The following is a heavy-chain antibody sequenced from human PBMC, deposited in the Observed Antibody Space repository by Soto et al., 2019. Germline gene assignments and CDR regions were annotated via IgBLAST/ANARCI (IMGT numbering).Heavy chain of an antibody. Sequence: QVQLVQSGAEVKKPGSSVKVSCKASGYTFTSYGISWVRQAPGQGLEWMGWISAYNGNTNYAQKLQGRVTMTTDTSTSTAYMELRSLRSDDTAVYYCASSYYYDSSGYYFNVDWGQGTLVTVSS. CDR2: ISAYNGNT. CDR1: GYTFTSYG. J-gene: IGHJ4*02. D-gene: IGHD3-22*01. V-gene: IGHV1-18*04. CDR3: ASSYYYDSSGYYFNVD.